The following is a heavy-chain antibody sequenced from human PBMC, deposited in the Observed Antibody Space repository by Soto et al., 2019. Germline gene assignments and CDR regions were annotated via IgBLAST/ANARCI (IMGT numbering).Heavy chain of an antibody. V-gene: IGHV1-46*01. D-gene: IGHD1-26*01. CDR2: INPSGGST. CDR3: ARDRGTGSYYGYYFDY. J-gene: IGHJ4*02. Sequence: ASVKVSCKASGYTFTSYYMHWVRQAPGQGLEWMGIINPSGGSTSYVQKFQGRVTMTRDTSTSTVYMELSSLRSEDTAVYYCARDRGTGSYYGYYFDYWGQGTLVTVSS. CDR1: GYTFTSYY.